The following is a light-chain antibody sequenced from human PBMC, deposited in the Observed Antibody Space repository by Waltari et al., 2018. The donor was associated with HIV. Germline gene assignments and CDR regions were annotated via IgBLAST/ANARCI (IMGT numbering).Light chain of an antibody. CDR3: CSYAGSGDV. Sequence: QSALTQPASVPGPPGQSITLSCLGTSSDVVGYKLFSWYQQNPGKAPKLMIYEVSKRPSGVSNRFSGSKSGNTASLTISGLQAEDEADYYCCSYAGSGDVFGTGTKVTVL. CDR2: EVS. V-gene: IGLV2-23*02. J-gene: IGLJ1*01. CDR1: SSDVVGYKL.